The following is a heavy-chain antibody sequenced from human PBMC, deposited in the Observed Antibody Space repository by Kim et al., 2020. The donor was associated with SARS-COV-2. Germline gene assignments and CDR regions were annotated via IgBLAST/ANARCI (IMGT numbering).Heavy chain of an antibody. CDR2: ISYNGAGT. V-gene: IGHV3-23*01. D-gene: IGHD1-1*01. J-gene: IGHJ5*02. CDR1: GFTFTTYA. Sequence: GGSLRLSCAASGFTFTTYAMSWVRQAPGKGLEWVSYISYNGAGTYYADSVKGRFTISRDNTENTLHLQMNSLRVDDTAVYYCAQNWNLDRWGQGTLVTVSS. CDR3: AQNWNLDR.